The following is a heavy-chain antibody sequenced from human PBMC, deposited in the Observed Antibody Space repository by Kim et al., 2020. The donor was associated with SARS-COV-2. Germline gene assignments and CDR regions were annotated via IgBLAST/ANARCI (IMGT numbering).Heavy chain of an antibody. V-gene: IGHV4-31*03. CDR3: ARGSGLYYSDFYY. D-gene: IGHD3-3*01. J-gene: IGHJ4*02. CDR2: IYYRGST. Sequence: SETLSLTCTVSGDSITSGAYYWTWIRQHPGKGLEWIGSIYYRGSTYYTASLKSRVTISLDTSENQFSLKLSSVTAADTAVYYCARGSGLYYSDFYYWGQGTLVTVSS. CDR1: GDSITSGAYY.